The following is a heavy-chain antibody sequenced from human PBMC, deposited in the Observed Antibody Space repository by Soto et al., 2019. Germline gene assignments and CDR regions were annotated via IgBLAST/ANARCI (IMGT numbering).Heavy chain of an antibody. CDR3: ARDLASSDGHYYGMDV. CDR1: GGTFSSHA. CDR2: IILIFGTA. J-gene: IGHJ6*02. V-gene: IGHV1-69*01. Sequence: QVQLVQSGAEVKKPGSSVKVSCRASGGTFSSHAISWVRQAPGQGLEWLGGIILIFGTANYAQKFQGTVTITADDSTSTAFLEVSSLRSEDTAVYYCARDLASSDGHYYGMDVWGQGTTVTVTS.